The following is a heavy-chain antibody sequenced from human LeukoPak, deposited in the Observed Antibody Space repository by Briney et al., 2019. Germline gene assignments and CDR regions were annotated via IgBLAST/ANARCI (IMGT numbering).Heavy chain of an antibody. D-gene: IGHD2-15*01. CDR1: GFTFSSYA. Sequence: GGSLRFSCAASGFTFSSYAMHWVRQAPGKGLEWVAVISYDGSNKYYADSVKGRFTISRDNSKNTLYLQMNSLRAEDTAVYYCARTVVVAATWDDAFDIWGQGTMVTVSS. V-gene: IGHV3-30*04. CDR3: ARTVVVAATWDDAFDI. J-gene: IGHJ3*02. CDR2: ISYDGSNK.